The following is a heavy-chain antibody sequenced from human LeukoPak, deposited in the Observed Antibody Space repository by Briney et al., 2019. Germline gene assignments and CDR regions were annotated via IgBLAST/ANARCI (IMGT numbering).Heavy chain of an antibody. D-gene: IGHD5-18*01. CDR3: ARDFDHSGYSYGQLGY. Sequence: SGTLSLTCAVSGGSISSSNWWSWVRQPPGKGLEWIGEIYHSGSTNYNPSLKSRVTISVDKSKNQFSLKLSSVTAADTAVYYCARDFDHSGYSYGQLGYWGQGTLSPSPQ. V-gene: IGHV4-4*02. CDR1: GGSISSSNW. CDR2: IYHSGST. J-gene: IGHJ4*02.